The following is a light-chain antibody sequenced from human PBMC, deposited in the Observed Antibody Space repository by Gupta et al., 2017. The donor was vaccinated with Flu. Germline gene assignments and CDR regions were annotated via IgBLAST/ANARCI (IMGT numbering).Light chain of an antibody. V-gene: IGKV4-1*01. CDR2: WAS. Sequence: DIVMTQSPDSLAVSLGERATIDCKSSQSVLYSSNNKHYLACYHQKPGQPPKLLIYWASTRETCVPDKFSGSGAGTDVTLTISSLQAEEVAVYYCQKYYSNPRFTFGHGTKVEIK. CDR3: QKYYSNPRFT. CDR1: QSVLYSSNNKHY. J-gene: IGKJ3*01.